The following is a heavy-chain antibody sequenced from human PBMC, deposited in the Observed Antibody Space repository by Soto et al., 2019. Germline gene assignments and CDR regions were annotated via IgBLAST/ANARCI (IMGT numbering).Heavy chain of an antibody. V-gene: IGHV3-15*01. D-gene: IGHD2-2*01. Sequence: GGSLRLSCAASGFTFSNAWMSWVRQAPGKGLEWVGRIKSKTDGGTTDYAAPVKGRFTISRDDSKNTLYLQMNSLKTEDTAVYYCTTDFVVVPAATDVWGKGTTVTVSS. J-gene: IGHJ6*04. CDR3: TTDFVVVPAATDV. CDR2: IKSKTDGGTT. CDR1: GFTFSNAW.